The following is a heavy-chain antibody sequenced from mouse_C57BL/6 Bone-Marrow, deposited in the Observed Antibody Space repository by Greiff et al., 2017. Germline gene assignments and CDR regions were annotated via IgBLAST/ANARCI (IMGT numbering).Heavy chain of an antibody. Sequence: QVQLKQSGAELMKPGASVKLSCKATGYTFTGYWIEWVKQRPGHGLEWIGEILPGSGSTNYNEKFKGKATFNADTSSKTAYRQLSSLTTEDSAIYCCARLYYSNYGRPYWYFDVWGTGTTVTVSS. CDR1: GYTFTGYW. D-gene: IGHD2-5*01. CDR2: ILPGSGST. J-gene: IGHJ1*03. V-gene: IGHV1-9*01. CDR3: ARLYYSNYGRPYWYFDV.